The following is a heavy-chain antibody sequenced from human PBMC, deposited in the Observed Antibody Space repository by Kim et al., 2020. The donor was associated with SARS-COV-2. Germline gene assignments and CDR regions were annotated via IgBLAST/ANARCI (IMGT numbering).Heavy chain of an antibody. J-gene: IGHJ6*02. CDR1: GGSFSGYY. CDR3: ARGRSSWSSYYYYGMDV. CDR2: INHSGST. V-gene: IGHV4-34*01. Sequence: SETLSLTCAVYGGSFSGYYWSWIRQPPGKGLEWIGEINHSGSTNYNPSLKSRVTISVDTSKNQFSLKLSSVTAADTAVYYCARGRSSWSSYYYYGMDVWGQGTTVTVSS. D-gene: IGHD6-13*01.